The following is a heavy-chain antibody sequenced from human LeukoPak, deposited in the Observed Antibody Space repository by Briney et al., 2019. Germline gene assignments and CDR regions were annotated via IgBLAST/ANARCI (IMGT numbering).Heavy chain of an antibody. D-gene: IGHD3-3*01. Sequence: PSETLSLTCTVSGGSISSSSYYWGWIRQPPGKGLEWIGSIYYSGSTYYNPSLKSRVTISVDTSKNQFSLKLSSVTAADTAVYYGARQGITIFGPFDPWGQGTLVTVSS. V-gene: IGHV4-39*01. CDR3: ARQGITIFGPFDP. CDR1: GGSISSSSYY. J-gene: IGHJ5*02. CDR2: IYYSGST.